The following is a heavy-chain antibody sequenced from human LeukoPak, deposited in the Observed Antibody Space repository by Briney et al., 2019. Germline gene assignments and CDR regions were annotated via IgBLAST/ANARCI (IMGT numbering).Heavy chain of an antibody. CDR2: IDWDDDK. CDR3: ARSTLYYYDSSGYYPTIDY. V-gene: IGHV2-70*11. CDR1: GFSLGTSGMC. J-gene: IGHJ4*02. Sequence: SGPALVKPTQTLTLTCSFSGFSLGTSGMCVSWIRQPPGKDLEWLARIDWDDDKYYSTSLKTRLTISKDTSKNQVVLTMTNMDPVDTATYYCARSTLYYYDSSGYYPTIDYWGQGTLVTVSS. D-gene: IGHD3-22*01.